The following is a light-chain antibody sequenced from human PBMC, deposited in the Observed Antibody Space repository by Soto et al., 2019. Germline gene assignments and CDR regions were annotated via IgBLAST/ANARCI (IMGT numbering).Light chain of an antibody. CDR1: QSVSSQ. CDR2: DAS. J-gene: IGKJ4*01. Sequence: EIVLTQSPATLSLSPGERATLSCRASQSVSSQLAWYQQKPGQAPRLLMYDASNRATVIPARFSGSGSGTDFTLTISSLEPEDFAVYYCQQSSDWPLTFGGGTKVDIK. V-gene: IGKV3-11*01. CDR3: QQSSDWPLT.